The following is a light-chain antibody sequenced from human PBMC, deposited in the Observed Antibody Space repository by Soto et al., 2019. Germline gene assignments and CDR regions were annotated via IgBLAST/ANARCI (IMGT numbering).Light chain of an antibody. CDR2: KAS. J-gene: IGKJ1*01. CDR3: QQYNSYPWT. V-gene: IGKV1-5*03. Sequence: DIQMTQYPSTLSASIGDRVTITCRASQSISSWLAWYQQKPGKAPKVLIYKASSLESGVPSRFSGSGSGTEFTLTISRLQPDDFATSYCQQYNSYPWTFGQGTKVDIK. CDR1: QSISSW.